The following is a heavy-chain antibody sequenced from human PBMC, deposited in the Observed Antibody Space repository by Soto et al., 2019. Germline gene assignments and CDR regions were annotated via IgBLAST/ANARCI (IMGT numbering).Heavy chain of an antibody. J-gene: IGHJ4*02. CDR3: AKGVYDSSGYWTPFLPACADY. CDR2: ISYDGSNK. CDR1: GFTFSSYG. Sequence: HPGGSLRLSCAASGFTFSSYGMHWVRQAPGKGLEWVAVISYDGSNKYYADSVKGRFTISRDNSKNTLYLQMNSLRAEDTAVYYCAKGVYDSSGYWTPFLPACADYWGQGTLVTVSS. D-gene: IGHD3-22*01. V-gene: IGHV3-30*18.